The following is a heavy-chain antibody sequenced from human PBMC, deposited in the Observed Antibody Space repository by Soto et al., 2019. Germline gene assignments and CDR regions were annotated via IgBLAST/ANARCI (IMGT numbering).Heavy chain of an antibody. J-gene: IGHJ3*02. Sequence: SETLSLTCTVSGGSISSSSYYWGWIRQPPGKGLEWIGTIYYSGSTYYNPSLKSRVTISVGTSKNQFSLKLSSVTAADTAVYYCARQGSASYTAFDTWGQGTAVPVSS. V-gene: IGHV4-39*01. D-gene: IGHD1-26*01. CDR2: IYYSGST. CDR1: GGSISSSSYY. CDR3: ARQGSASYTAFDT.